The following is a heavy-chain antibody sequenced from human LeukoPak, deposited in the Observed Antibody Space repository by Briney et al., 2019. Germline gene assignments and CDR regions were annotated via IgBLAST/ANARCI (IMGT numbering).Heavy chain of an antibody. J-gene: IGHJ5*02. CDR1: DGSISSYY. V-gene: IGHV4-4*07. D-gene: IGHD3-22*01. CDR3: ARDRYDSVYNWFDP. Sequence: PSETLSLTCTVSDGSISSYYWSWIRQPARKGLEWIGRIYSSGSTNYNPSLKSRVTMSVDTSKNQFSLKLSSVTAADTAVYYCARDRYDSVYNWFDPWAQGTLVTVSS. CDR2: IYSSGST.